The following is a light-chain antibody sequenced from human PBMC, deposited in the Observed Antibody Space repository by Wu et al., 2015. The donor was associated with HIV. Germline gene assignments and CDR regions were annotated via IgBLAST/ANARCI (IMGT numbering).Light chain of an antibody. V-gene: IGKV1-5*03. Sequence: DVQMTQSPSTLSASVGDRVTITCRASQSISNWLAWYQQKPGRAPSLLIYTASSSKSEVPSRFSGTGYGTEFTLTISSLQPDDLATYYCQEYNSWPWTFGQGTKVEIK. J-gene: IGKJ1*01. CDR2: TAS. CDR1: QSISNW. CDR3: QEYNSWPWT.